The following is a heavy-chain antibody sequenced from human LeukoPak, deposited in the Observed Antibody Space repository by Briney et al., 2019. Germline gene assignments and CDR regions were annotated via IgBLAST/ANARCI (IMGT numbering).Heavy chain of an antibody. V-gene: IGHV4-4*07. Sequence: SETLSLTCTVSGGSISSYYWSWIRQPAGKGLEWIGRIYTSGSTNYNPSLKSRVTMSVDTSKNQFSLKLSSVTAADTAVYYCAGARRWLARWAFDYWGQGTLVTVSS. D-gene: IGHD5-24*01. J-gene: IGHJ4*02. CDR2: IYTSGST. CDR1: GGSISSYY. CDR3: AGARRWLARWAFDY.